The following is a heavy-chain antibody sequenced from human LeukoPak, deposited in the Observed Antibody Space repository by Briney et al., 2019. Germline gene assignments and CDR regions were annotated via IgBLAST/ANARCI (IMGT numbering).Heavy chain of an antibody. CDR3: ARQGVFGVVTPPYYYYGMDV. D-gene: IGHD3-3*01. J-gene: IGHJ6*02. V-gene: IGHV5-51*01. CDR1: GYTFSSNW. CDR2: IYPGDSDT. Sequence: GESLKISCKASGYTFSSNWIGWVRQMPGKGLEWMRIIYPGDSDTRYSPSFQGQVTISADKSISTAYLQWSSLKASDTAMYYCARQGVFGVVTPPYYYYGMDVWGQGTTVTVSS.